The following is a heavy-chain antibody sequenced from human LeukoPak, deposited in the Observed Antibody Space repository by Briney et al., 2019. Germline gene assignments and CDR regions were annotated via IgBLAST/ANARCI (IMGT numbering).Heavy chain of an antibody. CDR1: GGSISSSSYY. D-gene: IGHD3-22*01. Sequence: SETLSLTCTVSGGSISSSSYYWGWIRQPPGKGLEWIGSIYHSGSTYYNPSLKSRVTISVDTSKNQFSLKLSSVTAADTAVYYCARRGYDSMWFDPWGQGTLVTVSS. CDR2: IYHSGST. J-gene: IGHJ5*02. V-gene: IGHV4-39*07. CDR3: ARRGYDSMWFDP.